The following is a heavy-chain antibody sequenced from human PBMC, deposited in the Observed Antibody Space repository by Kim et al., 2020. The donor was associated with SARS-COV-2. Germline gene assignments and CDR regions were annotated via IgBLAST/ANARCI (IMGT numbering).Heavy chain of an antibody. CDR3: ARGPLRVVPAAIGVVWFDP. CDR2: INPNSGGT. D-gene: IGHD2-2*01. CDR1: GYTFTGYY. Sequence: ASVKVSCKASGYTFTGYYMHWVRQAPGQGLEWMGWINPNSGGTNYAQKFQGRVTMTRDTSISTAYMELSRLRSDDTAVYYCARGPLRVVPAAIGVVWFDPWGQGTLVTVSS. V-gene: IGHV1-2*02. J-gene: IGHJ5*02.